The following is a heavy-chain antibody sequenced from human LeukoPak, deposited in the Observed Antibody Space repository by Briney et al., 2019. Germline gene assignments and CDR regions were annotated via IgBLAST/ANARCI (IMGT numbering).Heavy chain of an antibody. CDR1: GFTFSVSV. J-gene: IGHJ4*02. V-gene: IGHV3-23*01. Sequence: PGGSLRLSCAASGFTFSVSVMNWVRQVPGKGLEWVSGISSSGDNTYYADFVKGRITISRDNHKNTLHLQMNGLRADDTAIYYCAKEGGYSSTWYWGQGALVTVSS. D-gene: IGHD6-13*01. CDR2: ISSSGDNT. CDR3: AKEGGYSSTWY.